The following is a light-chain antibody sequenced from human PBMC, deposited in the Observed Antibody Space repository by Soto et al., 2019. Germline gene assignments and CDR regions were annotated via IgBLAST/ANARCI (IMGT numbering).Light chain of an antibody. V-gene: IGKV1-39*01. J-gene: IGKJ2*01. CDR3: QQSYSTPYT. Sequence: DIQMTQSPSSLSVSVGDRVTITCRASQSISNFLHWYQQAPGKAPKLLIYASSNLQSGVPSRFSGSGSGTDFXXXXXSXQPEDFATYYCQQSYSTPYTFGQGTKLEIK. CDR2: ASS. CDR1: QSISNF.